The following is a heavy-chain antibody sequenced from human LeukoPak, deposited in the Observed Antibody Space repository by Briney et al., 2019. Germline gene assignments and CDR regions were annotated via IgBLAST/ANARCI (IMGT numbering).Heavy chain of an antibody. Sequence: PSHTLSLTCTVSGGSLSSGSYYWSWIRQPAGTGLEWIGRIYTSGSTNYNPSLKSRVTISVDTSKNQFSLKLSSVTAADTAVYYCARDPGYSGYDWYFDYWGLGTLVTVSS. D-gene: IGHD5-12*01. CDR1: GGSLSSGSYY. CDR2: IYTSGST. CDR3: ARDPGYSGYDWYFDY. V-gene: IGHV4-61*02. J-gene: IGHJ4*02.